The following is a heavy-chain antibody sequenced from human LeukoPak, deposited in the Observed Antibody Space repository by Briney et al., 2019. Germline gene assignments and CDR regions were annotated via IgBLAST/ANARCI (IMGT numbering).Heavy chain of an antibody. V-gene: IGHV4-39*01. CDR3: ARRVIAAAGRFDY. J-gene: IGHJ4*02. Sequence: SETLSLTCTXAGGSISSXXXXXXXXRQPPGXXXXXXGSIYXXGTTYYNPSLKSRVXISVXXSKNQFSLKLSSVTAADTTVYYCARRVIAAAGRFDYWGQGTLVTVST. CDR1: GGSISSXXXX. D-gene: IGHD6-13*01. CDR2: IYXXGTT.